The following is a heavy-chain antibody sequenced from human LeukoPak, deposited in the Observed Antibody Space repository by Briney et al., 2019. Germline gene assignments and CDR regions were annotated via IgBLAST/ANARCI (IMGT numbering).Heavy chain of an antibody. CDR2: IYYTGST. CDR1: GGSISSYY. D-gene: IGHD4-23*01. Sequence: PSETLSLTCTVSGGSISSYYWSWIRQPPGKGLEWIGYIYYTGSTNYNSSLRSRVTISVDTSKNQFSLQLSSVTAADTAVYYCARVGFGNTPHPIDYWGQGTLVTVSS. V-gene: IGHV4-59*01. J-gene: IGHJ4*02. CDR3: ARVGFGNTPHPIDY.